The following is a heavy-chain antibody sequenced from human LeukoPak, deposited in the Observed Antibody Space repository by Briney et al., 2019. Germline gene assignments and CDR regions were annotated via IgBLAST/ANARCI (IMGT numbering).Heavy chain of an antibody. CDR2: IYTSGST. D-gene: IGHD5-18*01. V-gene: IGHV4-4*07. J-gene: IGHJ4*02. Sequence: KSSETLSLTCTVSGGSISSYYWSWIRQPAGKGLEWIGRIYTSGSTNYNPSLKSRVTMSVDTSKNQFSLKLSSVTAADTAVYYCARESFFRYSYGPFWYWGQGTLVTVSS. CDR1: GGSISSYY. CDR3: ARESFFRYSYGPFWY.